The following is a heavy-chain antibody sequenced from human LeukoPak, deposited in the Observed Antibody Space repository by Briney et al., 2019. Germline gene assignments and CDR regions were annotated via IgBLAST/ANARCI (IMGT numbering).Heavy chain of an antibody. CDR3: ARGEYSSSWYPLDY. V-gene: IGHV1-8*01. CDR2: MKSNSGDT. D-gene: IGHD6-13*01. CDR1: GYTFTGYD. J-gene: IGHJ4*02. Sequence: GASVKVSCKTSGYTFTGYDINWVRQAPGQGLEWMGWMKSNSGDTHFAQKFRGRVTMTRNTSISTAFMELSSLRSEDTAVYYCARGEYSSSWYPLDYWGQGSLVTVSS.